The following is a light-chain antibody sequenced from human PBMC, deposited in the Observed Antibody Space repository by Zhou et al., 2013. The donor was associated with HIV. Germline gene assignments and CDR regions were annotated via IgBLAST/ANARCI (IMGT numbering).Light chain of an antibody. CDR1: QSISTW. J-gene: IGKJ4*01. CDR3: QQYNSYSGALT. CDR2: KAS. Sequence: DIQMTQSPSTLSASVGDRVTITCRASQSISTWLAWYQQKPGKAPKLLIYKASSLESGVPSRFSGSGSGTEFTLTISSLQPDDFATYYCQQYNSYSGALTFGGGT. V-gene: IGKV1-5*03.